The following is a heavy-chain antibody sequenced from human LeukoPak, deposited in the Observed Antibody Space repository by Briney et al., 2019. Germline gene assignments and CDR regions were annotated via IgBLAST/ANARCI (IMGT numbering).Heavy chain of an antibody. V-gene: IGHV3-33*01. CDR3: ARARNDYDSNGFSFLDY. CDR2: IWYDGSNI. Sequence: GTFLRLSCAASGISFSSHGMHWVRQAPGKGLEWGAVIWYDGSNIYYAESVKGRFTISRDNSKNTLYLQMNSLRAEDTALYYCARARNDYDSNGFSFLDYWGEGTLVTVSS. CDR1: GISFSSHG. D-gene: IGHD3-22*01. J-gene: IGHJ4*02.